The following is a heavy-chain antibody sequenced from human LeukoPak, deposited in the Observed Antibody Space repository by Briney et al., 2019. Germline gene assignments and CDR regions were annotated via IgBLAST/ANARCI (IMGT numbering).Heavy chain of an antibody. CDR2: IYYSGST. V-gene: IGHV4-39*01. CDR1: GGSISSNSYY. CDR3: ANERIAVASLDY. J-gene: IGHJ4*02. Sequence: SETLSLTCTVSGGSISSNSYYWGWIRQPPGKGLEWIGSIYYSGSTYYNPSLKNRVTISVDTSKNQFSLKLSSVTAADTAVYYCANERIAVASLDYWGQGTLVTVSS. D-gene: IGHD6-19*01.